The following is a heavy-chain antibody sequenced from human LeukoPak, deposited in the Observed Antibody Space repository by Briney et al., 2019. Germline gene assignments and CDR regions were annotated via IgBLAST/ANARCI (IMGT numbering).Heavy chain of an antibody. CDR2: IYSGGST. D-gene: IGHD3-22*01. J-gene: IGHJ3*02. CDR1: GFTVSSNY. V-gene: IGHV3-53*01. CDR3: ARSRHYYDSSGYYYGSAFDI. Sequence: GGSLRLSCAASGFTVSSNYMSWVRQAPGKGLEWVSVIYSGGSTYYADSVKGRFTISRDNSKNTLYLQMNSLRAEDTAVYYCARSRHYYDSSGYYYGSAFDIWGQGTMVTVSS.